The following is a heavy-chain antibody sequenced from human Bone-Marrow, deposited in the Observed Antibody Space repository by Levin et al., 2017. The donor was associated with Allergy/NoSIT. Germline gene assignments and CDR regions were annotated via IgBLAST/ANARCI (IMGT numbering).Heavy chain of an antibody. CDR3: AKILAVAGRGHYYYGMDV. J-gene: IGHJ6*02. D-gene: IGHD6-19*01. Sequence: SCAASGFTFSSYSMNWVRQAPGKGLEWVSYISSSGSVIYYADSVKGRFAISRDNAKNSLYLQMNSLRAEDTAVYYCAKILAVAGRGHYYYGMDVWGLGTTVTVSS. CDR1: GFTFSSYS. V-gene: IGHV3-48*01. CDR2: ISSSGSVI.